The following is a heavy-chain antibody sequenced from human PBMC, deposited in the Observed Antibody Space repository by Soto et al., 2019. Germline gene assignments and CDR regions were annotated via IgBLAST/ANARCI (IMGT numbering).Heavy chain of an antibody. CDR1: GFTFSSYS. CDR2: ISSSSSTI. V-gene: IGHV3-48*01. J-gene: IGHJ4*02. Sequence: GGSLRLSCAAFGFTFSSYSMNWVRQAPGKGLEWVSYISSSSSTIYYADSVKGRFTISRDNAKNSLYLQMNSLRAEDTAVYYCARDLRGGDGWGQGTLVTVSS. CDR3: ARDLRGGDG. D-gene: IGHD2-21*02.